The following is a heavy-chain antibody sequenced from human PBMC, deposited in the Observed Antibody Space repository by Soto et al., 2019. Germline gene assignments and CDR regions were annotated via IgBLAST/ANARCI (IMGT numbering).Heavy chain of an antibody. CDR2: ISGSGGST. Sequence: PGGSLRLSCAAPGFTFSSYAMSWVRQAPGKGLEWVSAISGSGGSTYYADSVKGRFTISRDNSKNTLYLQMNSLRAEDTAVYYFAKEPITIFGVVNMGYFDYWGQGTLVTVSS. J-gene: IGHJ4*02. D-gene: IGHD3-3*01. CDR3: AKEPITIFGVVNMGYFDY. CDR1: GFTFSSYA. V-gene: IGHV3-23*01.